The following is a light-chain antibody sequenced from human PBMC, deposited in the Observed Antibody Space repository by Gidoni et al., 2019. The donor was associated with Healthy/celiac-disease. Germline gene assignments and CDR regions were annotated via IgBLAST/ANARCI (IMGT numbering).Light chain of an antibody. CDR3: SSYTSSSTLVV. V-gene: IGLV2-14*01. CDR1: SSDVGGYNY. Sequence: QSALTQPVSVSGSPGQSITISCTGTSSDVGGYNYVSWYQQLPGKAPKLMIYDVSNRPSGVSNRFSGSKSGNTASLTSSGLQAEDEADYYCSSYTSSSTLVVFGGGTKLTVL. J-gene: IGLJ2*01. CDR2: DVS.